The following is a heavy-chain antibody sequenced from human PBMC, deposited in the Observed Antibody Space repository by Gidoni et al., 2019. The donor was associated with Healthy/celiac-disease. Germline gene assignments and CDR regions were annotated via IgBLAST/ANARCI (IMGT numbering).Heavy chain of an antibody. V-gene: IGHV3-30*01. Sequence: QVQLVESGGGVVQPGRSLRLSCAASGFTFSSYAMHWVRQAPGKGLEWVAVISYDGSNKYYADSVKGRFTISRDNSKNTLYLQMNSLRAEDTAVYYCARDEGLWGPYYWGQGTLVTVSS. CDR2: ISYDGSNK. J-gene: IGHJ4*02. D-gene: IGHD3-10*01. CDR1: GFTFSSYA. CDR3: ARDEGLWGPYY.